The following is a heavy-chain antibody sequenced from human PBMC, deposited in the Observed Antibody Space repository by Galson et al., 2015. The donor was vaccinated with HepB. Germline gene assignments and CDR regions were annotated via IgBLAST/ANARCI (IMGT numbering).Heavy chain of an antibody. Sequence: SVKVSCKASGYTFTSYGITWVRQAPGQGLEWMGWISGYNGNTKYAQKVQGRVTMTTDTSTSTAYMELRSLRSDDTAVYYCARETSYVDSSLCYWGQGTLVTVSS. D-gene: IGHD4-17*01. J-gene: IGHJ4*02. V-gene: IGHV1-18*01. CDR3: ARETSYVDSSLCY. CDR2: ISGYNGNT. CDR1: GYTFTSYG.